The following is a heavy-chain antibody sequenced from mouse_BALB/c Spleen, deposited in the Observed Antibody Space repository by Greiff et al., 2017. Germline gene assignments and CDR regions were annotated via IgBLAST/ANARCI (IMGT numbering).Heavy chain of an antibody. CDR1: GFTFSSYA. CDR2: ISSGGSYT. V-gene: IGHV5-9-4*01. CDR3: ARGGVRRAMDY. Sequence: EVMLVESGGGLVKPGGSLKLSCAASGFTFSSYAMSWVRQSPEKRLEWVAEISSGGSYTYYPDTVTGRFTISRDNAKNTLYLEMSSLRSEDTAMYYCARGGVRRAMDYWGQGTSVTVSS. D-gene: IGHD2-14*01. J-gene: IGHJ4*01.